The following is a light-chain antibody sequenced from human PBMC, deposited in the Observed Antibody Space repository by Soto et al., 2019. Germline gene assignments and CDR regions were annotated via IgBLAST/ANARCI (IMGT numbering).Light chain of an antibody. V-gene: IGKV1-5*03. Sequence: DIQMTQSPSTLSASVGDRVTITCRSSQSISTWLAWYQLKPGKAPKLLIYKASSLESGVPSRFSGSGSGTDFTLTISSLQHDDFATYYCQQYNTYSATFGQGTKVEIK. CDR1: QSISTW. CDR3: QQYNTYSAT. CDR2: KAS. J-gene: IGKJ1*01.